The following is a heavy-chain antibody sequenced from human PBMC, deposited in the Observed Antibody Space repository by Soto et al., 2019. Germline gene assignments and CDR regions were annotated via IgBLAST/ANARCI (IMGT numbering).Heavy chain of an antibody. CDR3: TRDRGGHGRYFDWLLSPYYYGMVV. CDR1: GFTFGDYA. V-gene: IGHV3-49*03. J-gene: IGHJ6*01. CDR2: IRSKAYGGTT. Sequence: GGSLRLSCTASGFTFGDYAMSWFRQAPGKGLEWVGFIRSKAYGGTTEYAASVKGRFTISRDDSKSIAYMQMKSLKTDDTAVYYCTRDRGGHGRYFDWLLSPYYYGMVVGVQATTVAVS. D-gene: IGHD3-9*01.